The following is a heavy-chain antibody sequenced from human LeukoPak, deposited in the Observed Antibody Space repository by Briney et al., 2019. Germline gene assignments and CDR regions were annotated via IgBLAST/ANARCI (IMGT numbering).Heavy chain of an antibody. Sequence: SETLSLTCTVSGGSISSGGYYWSWIGQHPGKGLEWIGYIYYSGSTYYNPSLKSRVTISLDTSKNQFSLKLSSVTAADTAVYYCARWASSGWSFDYWGQGTLVTVSS. J-gene: IGHJ4*02. V-gene: IGHV4-31*03. D-gene: IGHD6-19*01. CDR2: IYYSGST. CDR3: ARWASSGWSFDY. CDR1: GGSISSGGYY.